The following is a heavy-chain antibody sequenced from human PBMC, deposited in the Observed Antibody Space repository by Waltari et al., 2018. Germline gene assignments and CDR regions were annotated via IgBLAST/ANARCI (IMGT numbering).Heavy chain of an antibody. Sequence: QVQLAESGGGVVQPGGSLRLSCAASGFTFSDYAMHWVRQAPGKGLEWVTLITYDGSNKYYADSVKGRFTISRDDSKNTLYLQMNSLRAEDTAVYYCAIPGGYWGQGTLVTVSS. CDR3: AIPGGY. CDR2: ITYDGSNK. CDR1: GFTFSDYA. V-gene: IGHV3-30*02. D-gene: IGHD3-16*01. J-gene: IGHJ4*02.